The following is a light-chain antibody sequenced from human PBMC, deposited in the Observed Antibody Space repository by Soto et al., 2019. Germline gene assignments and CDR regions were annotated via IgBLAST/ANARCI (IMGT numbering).Light chain of an antibody. CDR1: QGVGSK. J-gene: IGKJ1*01. V-gene: IGKV3-15*01. CDR2: GAS. Sequence: EIVMTQSPATLSVSPGERATLSCRASQGVGSKLAWYQQKVGQAPRLLMYGASTRAIGIPARFSGSGSGTDIPLTISSLQYEDFADYYCQQYSDPWTFGQGTKVEI. CDR3: QQYSDPWT.